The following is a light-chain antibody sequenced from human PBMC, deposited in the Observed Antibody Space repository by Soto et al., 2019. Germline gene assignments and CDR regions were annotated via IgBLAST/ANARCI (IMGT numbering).Light chain of an antibody. Sequence: EIVMTQSPATLSVSPGERATLSCRASQSVSTNLAWFQQKPGQAPRLLIYDASSRATGSPARFSGSGSGTEFTLTISSLQSEDFAVYYCQQYDKWPPGWTFGQGTEV. CDR1: QSVSTN. V-gene: IGKV3-15*01. CDR3: QQYDKWPPGWT. J-gene: IGKJ1*01. CDR2: DAS.